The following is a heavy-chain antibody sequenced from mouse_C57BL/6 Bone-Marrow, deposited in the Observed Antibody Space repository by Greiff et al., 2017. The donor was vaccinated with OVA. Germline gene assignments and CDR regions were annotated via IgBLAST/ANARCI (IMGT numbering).Heavy chain of an antibody. CDR2: IGPGSGST. D-gene: IGHD3-1*01. V-gene: IGHV1-77*01. CDR1: GYTFTDYY. J-gene: IGHJ4*01. CDR3: ARSPPSGYYAMDY. Sequence: QVQLQQSGAELVKPGASVKISCKASGYTFTDYYINWVKQRPGQGLEWIGKIGPGSGSTYYNEKFKGKATLTADKSSSTAYMQLSSLTSEDSAFYFGARSPPSGYYAMDYWGQGTSVTVSS.